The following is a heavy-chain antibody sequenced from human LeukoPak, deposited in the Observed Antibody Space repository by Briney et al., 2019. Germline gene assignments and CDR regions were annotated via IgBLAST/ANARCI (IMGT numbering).Heavy chain of an antibody. CDR1: GFTFSSYA. J-gene: IGHJ6*02. V-gene: IGHV3-23*01. CDR2: ISGSGGST. Sequence: GGSLRLSCAASGFTFSSYAMSWVRQAPGKGLEWVSAISGSGGSTYYADSVKGRFTISRDNSKNTLYLQMNSLRAEDTAVYYCAKDSGGDYGGYYYYYGMDVWGQGTTVTVSS. D-gene: IGHD4-17*01. CDR3: AKDSGGDYGGYYYYYGMDV.